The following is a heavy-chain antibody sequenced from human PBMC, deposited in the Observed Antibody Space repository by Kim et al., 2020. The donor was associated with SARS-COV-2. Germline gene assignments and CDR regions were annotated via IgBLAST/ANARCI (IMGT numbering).Heavy chain of an antibody. V-gene: IGHV4-4*02. CDR1: GGSISSSNW. D-gene: IGHD2-2*02. CDR3: ARVGCSSTSCYIFDY. J-gene: IGHJ4*02. Sequence: SETLSLTCAVSGGSISSSNWWSWVRQPPGKGLEWIGEIYHSGSTNYNPSLKSRVTISVDKSKNQFSLKLSSVTAADTAVYYCARVGCSSTSCYIFDYWGQGTLVTVSS. CDR2: IYHSGST.